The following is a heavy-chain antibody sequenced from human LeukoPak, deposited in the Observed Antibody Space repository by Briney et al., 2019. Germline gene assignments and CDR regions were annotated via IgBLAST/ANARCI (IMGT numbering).Heavy chain of an antibody. D-gene: IGHD4-17*01. CDR2: ISSNGGST. V-gene: IGHV3-64D*06. CDR1: GFTFSSYA. Sequence: GGSLRLSCSASGFTFSSYAMHWVRPAPGTGLEYVSAISSNGGSTYYADSVKGRFTISRDNSKNTLYLQMSSLRGEDTAVYYCVISTVPMSLYFYGMDVWGKGTTVTVSS. J-gene: IGHJ6*04. CDR3: VISTVPMSLYFYGMDV.